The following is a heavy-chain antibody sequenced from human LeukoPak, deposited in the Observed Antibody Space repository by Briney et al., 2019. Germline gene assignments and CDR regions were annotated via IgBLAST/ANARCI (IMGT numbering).Heavy chain of an antibody. Sequence: SEALSLTCTVSGGSISSSSYYWGWIRQPPGKGLEWIGSIYYSGSTNYNPSLKSRVTISVDTSKNQFSLKLSSVTAADTAVYYCARMVVHYYDSSGLFDPWGQGTLVTVSS. V-gene: IGHV4-39*07. CDR3: ARMVVHYYDSSGLFDP. D-gene: IGHD3-22*01. CDR2: IYYSGST. CDR1: GGSISSSSYY. J-gene: IGHJ5*02.